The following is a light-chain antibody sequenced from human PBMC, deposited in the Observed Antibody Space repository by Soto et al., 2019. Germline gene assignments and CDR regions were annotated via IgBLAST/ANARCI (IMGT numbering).Light chain of an antibody. CDR2: DAS. J-gene: IGKJ2*01. CDR3: QQSYSTPRT. V-gene: IGKV1-33*01. CDR1: QDISNH. Sequence: DIQMTQSPPSLSASVGDRITITCQASQDISNHLNWFQQKPGKAPKLLINDASNLETGVPSRFSGSGSGTDFTFTISSLQPEDFATYYCQQSYSTPRTFGQGTKLEIK.